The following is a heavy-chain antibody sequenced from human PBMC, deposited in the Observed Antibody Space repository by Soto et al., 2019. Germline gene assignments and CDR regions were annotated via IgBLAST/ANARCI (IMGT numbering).Heavy chain of an antibody. J-gene: IGHJ5*02. V-gene: IGHV3-23*01. CDR3: AQTTPSIHWFDP. CDR2: ISAGGGNT. Sequence: GSLRLSCAASGFTFSSYAMSWVRQAPGKGLEWVSAISAGGGNTYYRDSVRGRFTISRDNSKNTLYLQMNSLRAEDTAVYFCAQTTPSIHWFDPWAREPWSPSPQ. CDR1: GFTFSSYA. D-gene: IGHD1-1*01.